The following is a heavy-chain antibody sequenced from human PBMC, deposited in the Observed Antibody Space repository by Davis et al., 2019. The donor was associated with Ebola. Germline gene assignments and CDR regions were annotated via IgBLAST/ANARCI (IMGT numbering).Heavy chain of an antibody. CDR1: GYTFTSYV. CDR3: ARARGGTEYDAFDI. D-gene: IGHD2-8*02. CDR2: INPNSGGT. J-gene: IGHJ3*02. Sequence: ASVKVSCKASGYTFTSYVMHWVRQAPGQGLEWMGWINPNSGGTNYAQKFQGRVTMTRDTSISTAYMELSSLRSDDTAVYYCARARGGTEYDAFDIWGQGTMVTVSS. V-gene: IGHV1-2*02.